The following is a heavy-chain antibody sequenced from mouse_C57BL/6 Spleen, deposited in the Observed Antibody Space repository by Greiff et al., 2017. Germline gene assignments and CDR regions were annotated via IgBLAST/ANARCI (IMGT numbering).Heavy chain of an antibody. V-gene: IGHV1-82*01. CDR1: GYAFSSSW. Sequence: VQLQQSGPELVKPGASVKISCKASGYAFSSSWMNWVKQRPGQGLEWIGRIYPGDGDTNYNGKFKGKATLTADKSSSTAYMQLSSLTSVDSAVYFCAREAMDYWGQGTSVTVSS. J-gene: IGHJ4*01. CDR3: AREAMDY. CDR2: IYPGDGDT.